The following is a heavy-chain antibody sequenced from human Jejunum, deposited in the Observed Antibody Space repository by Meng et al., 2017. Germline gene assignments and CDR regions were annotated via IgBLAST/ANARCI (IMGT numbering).Heavy chain of an antibody. V-gene: IGHV4-30-2*01. CDR1: GGSINSDGYT. CDR3: ARMDSAFHYFDY. D-gene: IGHD2-2*03. Sequence: QLQLQQSGSGLVKPSQTLSLTCAVSGGSINSDGYTWSWIRQPPGKGLEWIGYIYHTGSPYYNPSLKSRLTISVDRFENQFSLKLSSVTAADTAVYYCARMDSAFHYFDYWGQGTLVTVSS. CDR2: IYHTGSP. J-gene: IGHJ4*02.